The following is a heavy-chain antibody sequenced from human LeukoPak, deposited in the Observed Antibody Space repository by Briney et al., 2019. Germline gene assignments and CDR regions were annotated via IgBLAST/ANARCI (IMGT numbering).Heavy chain of an antibody. Sequence: ASVKLSCKASGYTFTSYYMHWMRHAPGQGLEWMGIINPSGGSTSYAQKFESRGTITRDTSTSTVYMELSSLRSEDTAVYYCASERQTPYGDYGGPDAFDIWGQGTMVTVSS. CDR1: GYTFTSYY. J-gene: IGHJ3*02. V-gene: IGHV1-46*01. CDR2: INPSGGST. D-gene: IGHD4-17*01. CDR3: ASERQTPYGDYGGPDAFDI.